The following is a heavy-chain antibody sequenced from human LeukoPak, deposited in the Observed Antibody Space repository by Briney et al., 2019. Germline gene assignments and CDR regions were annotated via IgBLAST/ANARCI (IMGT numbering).Heavy chain of an antibody. J-gene: IGHJ4*02. CDR2: ISWNSGRI. V-gene: IGHV3-9*01. CDR1: GFTFSSYA. CDR3: TKAYGSGSYTSPFDY. D-gene: IGHD3-10*01. Sequence: PGGSLRLSCAASGFTFSSYAMHWVRQAPGKGLEWVSGISWNSGRIGYADSVKGRFTISRDNAKNSLYLQVNSLRPEDTAFYYCTKAYGSGSYTSPFDYWGQGTLVTVSS.